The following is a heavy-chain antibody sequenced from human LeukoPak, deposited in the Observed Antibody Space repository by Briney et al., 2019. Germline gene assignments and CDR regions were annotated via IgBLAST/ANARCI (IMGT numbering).Heavy chain of an antibody. CDR2: IYYSGST. V-gene: IGHV4-59*08. D-gene: IGHD4-17*01. Sequence: SETLSLTCTVSGGSISSYYWSWVRQPPGKGLEWIGYIYYSGSTDYNPSLKSRVTISVDTSKNQFSLKLSSVTAPDTAVYYCASHDDYGRAFDIWGQGTMVTVSS. CDR1: GGSISSYY. J-gene: IGHJ3*02. CDR3: ASHDDYGRAFDI.